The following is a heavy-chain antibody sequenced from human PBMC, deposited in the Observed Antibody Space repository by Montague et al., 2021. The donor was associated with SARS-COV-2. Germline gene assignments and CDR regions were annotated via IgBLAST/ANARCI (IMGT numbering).Heavy chain of an antibody. D-gene: IGHD3-22*01. J-gene: IGHJ5*02. CDR3: ARVPRITMIVVVITDIWFDP. V-gene: IGHV4-34*01. Sequence: SETLSLTCAVYGGSVSDYYWSWIRQPPGKGLVWIGEINHSGSTNYNPSLKSRVTTSVDTSKNQFSLKLTSVTAADTAVYYCARVPRITMIVVVITDIWFDPWGQGTLVTVSS. CDR2: INHSGST. CDR1: GGSVSDYY.